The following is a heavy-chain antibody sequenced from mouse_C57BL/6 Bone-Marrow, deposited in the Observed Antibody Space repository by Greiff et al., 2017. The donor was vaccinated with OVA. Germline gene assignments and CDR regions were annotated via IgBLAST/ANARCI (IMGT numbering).Heavy chain of an antibody. CDR2: ICPGTCGT. V-gene: IGHV1-5*01. CDR3: TRSGNWVDY. J-gene: IGHJ2*01. CDR1: GYTFTSYW. D-gene: IGHD4-1*01. Sequence: SGTVLARPGASVKLSCKTSGYTFTSYWMHWVRQRPGQGLEWIGAICPGTCGTSYNQKFKGKSKLTAVTSASTGYMELSSLTNEDSADYYCTRSGNWVDYWGQGTTLTVSS.